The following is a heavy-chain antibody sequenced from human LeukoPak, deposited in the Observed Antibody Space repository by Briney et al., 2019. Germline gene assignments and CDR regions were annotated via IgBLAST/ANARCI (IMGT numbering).Heavy chain of an antibody. CDR1: GFIFSNYG. CDR2: IRRSSSAR. Sequence: GGSLRLSCGASGFIFSNYGMSWVRQAPGKGLEWVAHIRRSSSARYYADSVKGRFAISRDNAKSALYLHVDSLRIEDTAVYYCAREALTDRSSSICQFDCWGQGALVTVSS. D-gene: IGHD2-2*01. CDR3: AREALTDRSSSICQFDC. V-gene: IGHV3-48*01. J-gene: IGHJ4*02.